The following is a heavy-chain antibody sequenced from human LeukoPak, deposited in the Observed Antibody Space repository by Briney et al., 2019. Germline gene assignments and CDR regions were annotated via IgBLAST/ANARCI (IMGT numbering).Heavy chain of an antibody. CDR2: ISAYNGNT. J-gene: IGHJ4*02. Sequence: EASVKVSCKASGYTFTGYYIHWVRQAPGQGLEWMGWISAYNGNTNYAQKLQGRVTMTTDTSTSTAYMELRSLRSDDTAVYYCARDRVPLPLDYWGQGTLVTVSS. CDR1: GYTFTGYY. CDR3: ARDRVPLPLDY. D-gene: IGHD2-15*01. V-gene: IGHV1-18*04.